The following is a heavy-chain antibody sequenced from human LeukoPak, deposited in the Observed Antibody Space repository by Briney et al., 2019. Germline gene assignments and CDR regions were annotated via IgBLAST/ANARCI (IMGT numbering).Heavy chain of an antibody. V-gene: IGHV1-69*01. CDR2: IIPIFGTA. CDR1: GGTFSSYA. CDR3: ARVIGYGDSFYFDY. J-gene: IGHJ4*02. D-gene: IGHD4-17*01. Sequence: SVKVSCKASGGTFSSYAISWVRQAPGQGLEWMGGIIPIFGTANYAQKFQGRVTITADESTSTAYMELSSLRSEDTAVYYCARVIGYGDSFYFDYWGQGTLVTVSS.